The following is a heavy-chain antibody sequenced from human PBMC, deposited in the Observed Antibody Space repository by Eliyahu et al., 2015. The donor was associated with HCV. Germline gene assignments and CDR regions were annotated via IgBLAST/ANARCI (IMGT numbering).Heavy chain of an antibody. J-gene: IGHJ4*02. D-gene: IGHD4-17*01. CDR3: GRELTTVTDY. V-gene: IGHV3-30*04. Sequence: QVQLVESGGGVVQPGKSLRLSCAASGFTFNTYPMQWARQAPGKGLEWVALIAFDGKNKHYADSVEGRFTISRDNSKNILYLEMNSLTTDDTAVYHCGRELTTVTDYWGQGTLVTVSS. CDR2: IAFDGKNK. CDR1: GFTFNTYP.